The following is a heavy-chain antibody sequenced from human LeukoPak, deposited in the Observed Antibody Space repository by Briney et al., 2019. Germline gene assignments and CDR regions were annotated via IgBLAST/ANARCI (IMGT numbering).Heavy chain of an antibody. CDR1: GGSISSGGYS. CDR2: INHSGST. CDR3: ARVPLVATGFDY. Sequence: SETLSLTCAVSGGSISSGGYSWSWIRQPPGKGLEWIGEINHSGSTNYNPSLKSRVTISVDTSKNQFSLKLSSVTAADTAVYYCARVPLVATGFDYWGQGTLVTASS. J-gene: IGHJ4*02. D-gene: IGHD5-12*01. V-gene: IGHV4-34*01.